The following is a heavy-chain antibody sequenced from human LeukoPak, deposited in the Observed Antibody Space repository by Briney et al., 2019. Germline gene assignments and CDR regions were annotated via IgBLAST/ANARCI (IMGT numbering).Heavy chain of an antibody. CDR1: GFTFSTYW. CDR3: ATATFYATSGYFPS. CDR2: ISGDKSHT. V-gene: IGHV3-74*01. D-gene: IGHD3-22*01. J-gene: IGHJ5*02. Sequence: GGSLRLSCAGSGFTFSTYWIHWVRQAPGQGLVWVSGISGDKSHTAYADSVKGRFTISRDNAKNTLHPQMNSLRDEDTAVYYCATATFYATSGYFPSWGQGTLVTVSS.